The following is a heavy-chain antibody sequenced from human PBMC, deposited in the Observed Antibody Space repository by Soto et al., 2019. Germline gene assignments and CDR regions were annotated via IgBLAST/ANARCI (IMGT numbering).Heavy chain of an antibody. D-gene: IGHD4-4*01. Sequence: EEQLLESGGGLVQPGGSLRLSCAASGFTFSSYAMSWVRQAPGKGLEWVSAISSSGGSTYYADSVKGRFTISRDNSKNTLYLQMNRLRAEDTAVYYSAKSASNYYHYYYMDVWGKGTTVTVSS. CDR1: GFTFSSYA. CDR2: ISSSGGST. CDR3: AKSASNYYHYYYMDV. J-gene: IGHJ6*03. V-gene: IGHV3-23*01.